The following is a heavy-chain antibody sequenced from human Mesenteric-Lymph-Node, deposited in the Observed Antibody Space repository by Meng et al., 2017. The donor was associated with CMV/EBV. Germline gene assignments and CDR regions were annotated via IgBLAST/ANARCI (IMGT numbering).Heavy chain of an antibody. V-gene: IGHV3-7*01. CDR2: INQDGSEK. CDR1: GFTFSHYE. J-gene: IGHJ4*02. D-gene: IGHD3-16*02. Sequence: GGSLRLSCAASGFTFSHYEMNWVRQAPGKGLEWVANINQDGSEKYYVGSVKGRFTISRDNAKNSLYLQMNSLRAEDAAVYYCARELYRYYFDLWGQGTLVTVSS. CDR3: ARELYRYYFDL.